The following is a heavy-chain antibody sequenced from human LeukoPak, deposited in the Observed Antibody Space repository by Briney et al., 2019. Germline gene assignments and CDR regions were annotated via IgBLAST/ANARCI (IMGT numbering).Heavy chain of an antibody. Sequence: GGSLRLSCAVSGFTFSSYSMNWVRQAPGKGLEWVSSISISSSYIYYADSVKGRFTISRDNATHSLYLQMDSLRATDTAVYFCARDFVWFGSDYWGRGTLVSVSS. D-gene: IGHD3-10*01. V-gene: IGHV3-21*01. CDR2: ISISSSYI. CDR1: GFTFSSYS. J-gene: IGHJ4*02. CDR3: ARDFVWFGSDY.